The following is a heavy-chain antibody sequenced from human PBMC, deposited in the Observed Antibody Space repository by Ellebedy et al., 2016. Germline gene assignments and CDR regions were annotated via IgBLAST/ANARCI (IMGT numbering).Heavy chain of an antibody. D-gene: IGHD4-11*01. V-gene: IGHV5-10-1*01. CDR2: IDPSDSYT. Sequence: GESLKISXKGSGYSFTSYWIGWVRQMPGKGLEWMGRIDPSDSYTNYSPSFQGHVTISADKSISTAYLQWSSLKASDTAMYYCAMTTVAEYYYYGMDVWGQGTTVTVSS. CDR1: GYSFTSYW. CDR3: AMTTVAEYYYYGMDV. J-gene: IGHJ6*02.